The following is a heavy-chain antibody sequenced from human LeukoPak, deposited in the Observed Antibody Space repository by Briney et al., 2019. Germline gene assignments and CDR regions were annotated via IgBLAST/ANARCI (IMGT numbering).Heavy chain of an antibody. CDR2: ISACNGNT. V-gene: IGHV1-18*01. Sequence: GASVKVSCKASGYTFTSCGISWVRQAPGQGLEWMGWISACNGNTNYAQKLQGRVTMTTDTSTSTAYMELRSLRSDDTAVYYCARNRGRPYYYDSSGYPDYWGQGTLVTVSS. D-gene: IGHD3-22*01. CDR1: GYTFTSCG. CDR3: ARNRGRPYYYDSSGYPDY. J-gene: IGHJ4*02.